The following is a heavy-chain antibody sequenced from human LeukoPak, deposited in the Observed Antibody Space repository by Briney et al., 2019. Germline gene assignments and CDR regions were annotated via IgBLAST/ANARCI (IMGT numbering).Heavy chain of an antibody. CDR3: ASSFDCSSTSCYRAFDI. Sequence: GGSLGLSCAASGFTFSSYAMHWVRQAPGKGLEWVAVISYDGSNKYYADSVKGRFTISRDNSKNTLYLQMNSLRAEDTAVYYCASSFDCSSTSCYRAFDIWGQGTMVTVSS. CDR1: GFTFSSYA. J-gene: IGHJ3*02. D-gene: IGHD2-2*01. CDR2: ISYDGSNK. V-gene: IGHV3-30-3*01.